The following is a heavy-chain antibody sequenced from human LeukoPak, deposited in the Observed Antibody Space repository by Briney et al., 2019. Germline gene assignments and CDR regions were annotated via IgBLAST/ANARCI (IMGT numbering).Heavy chain of an antibody. CDR2: INHSGST. V-gene: IGHV4-34*01. CDR1: GGSFSGYY. D-gene: IGHD3-10*01. J-gene: IGHJ6*02. CDR3: ARVRDPRYYCYYGMDV. Sequence: PSETLSLTCAVYGGSFSGYYWSWIRQPPGKGLEWIGEINHSGSTNYNPSLKSRVTISVDTSKNQFSLKLSSLTAADSAVYYCARVRDPRYYCYYGMDVWGQGTTVTVSS.